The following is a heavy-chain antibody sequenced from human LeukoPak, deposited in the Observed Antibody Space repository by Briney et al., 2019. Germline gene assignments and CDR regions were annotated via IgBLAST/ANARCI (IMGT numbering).Heavy chain of an antibody. CDR1: GFTVGSNY. V-gene: IGHV3-53*01. Sequence: GGSLRLSCAASGFTVGSNYMSWVRQAPGKGLEWVSVIYSGGSTYYADSVKGRFTISRDNSKNTLYLQMNSLRAEDTAVYYCARSTYGDAPKDVWGKGTTVTVSS. CDR2: IYSGGST. CDR3: ARSTYGDAPKDV. J-gene: IGHJ6*04. D-gene: IGHD4-17*01.